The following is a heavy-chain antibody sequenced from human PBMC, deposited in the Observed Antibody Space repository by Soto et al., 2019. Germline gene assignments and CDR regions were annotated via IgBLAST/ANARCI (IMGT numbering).Heavy chain of an antibody. Sequence: ASETLSLTCAVYGGSFSGYYWSWIRQPPGKGLEWIGEINHSGSTNYNPSLKSRVTISVDTSKNQFSLKLSSVTAADTAVYYCARGDNHGSGSYYPFDYWGQGALVTVSS. CDR3: ARGDNHGSGSYYPFDY. V-gene: IGHV4-34*01. CDR2: INHSGST. D-gene: IGHD3-10*01. J-gene: IGHJ4*02. CDR1: GGSFSGYY.